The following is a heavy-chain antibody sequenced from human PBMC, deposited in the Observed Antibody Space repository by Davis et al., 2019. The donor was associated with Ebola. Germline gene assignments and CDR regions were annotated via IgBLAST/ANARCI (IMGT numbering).Heavy chain of an antibody. CDR2: INSDGSST. CDR1: GFTFSTYW. D-gene: IGHD6-19*01. J-gene: IGHJ5*02. V-gene: IGHV3-74*01. CDR3: AKDLVQRGSSGWSKVLDP. Sequence: HTGGSLRLSCAASGFTFSTYWMHWVRQAPGKGLVWVSRINSDGSSTTYADSVKGRFTISRDNAKNTLYLQMNSLRAEDTAVYYCAKDLVQRGSSGWSKVLDPWGQGTLVTVSS.